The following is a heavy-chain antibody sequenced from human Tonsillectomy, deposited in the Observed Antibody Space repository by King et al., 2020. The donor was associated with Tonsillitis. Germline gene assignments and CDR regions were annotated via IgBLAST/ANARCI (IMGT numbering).Heavy chain of an antibody. J-gene: IGHJ5*02. D-gene: IGHD3-22*01. CDR3: TTSGYYYASSTYT. CDR1: GFTFSNAW. V-gene: IGHV3-15*01. CDR2: IKSRTDGGTT. Sequence: VQLVESGGGLVKPGGSLRLSCAASGFTFSNAWMSWVRQAPGKGLEWVGRIKSRTDGGTTDYAAPVRGRFTISRDDSKNTLYLQMNSLKTEDTAVYYCTTSGYYYASSTYTWGQGTLVTVSS.